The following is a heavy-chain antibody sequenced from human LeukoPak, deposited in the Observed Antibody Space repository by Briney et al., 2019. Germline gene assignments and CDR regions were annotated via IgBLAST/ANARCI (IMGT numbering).Heavy chain of an antibody. CDR3: ARMRILQVNYYYMDV. D-gene: IGHD2-15*01. V-gene: IGHV3-23*01. CDR2: ISGSGGST. J-gene: IGHJ6*03. CDR1: GFTFSSYA. Sequence: GGSLRLSCAASGFTFSSYAMSWVRQAPGKGLEWVSAISGSGGSTYYADSVKGRFTISRDNAKNSLFLQMNSLRAEDTAVYYCARMRILQVNYYYMDVWGKGTTVTVSS.